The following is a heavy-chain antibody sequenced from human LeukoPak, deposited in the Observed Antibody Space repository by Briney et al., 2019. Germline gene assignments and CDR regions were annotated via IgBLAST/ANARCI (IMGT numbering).Heavy chain of an antibody. CDR1: GFTFSFYW. V-gene: IGHV3-7*01. CDR3: TRGGAAAVRNQH. Sequence: GGSLRLSCAASGFTFSFYWMSWVRQAPGKGLEGVANIKQDGSEKYYVDSVKGRFTISRDNAKNSLYLQMNSLGAEDTAVYYCTRGGAAAVRNQHWGQGTLVTVSS. CDR2: IKQDGSEK. D-gene: IGHD6-13*01. J-gene: IGHJ1*01.